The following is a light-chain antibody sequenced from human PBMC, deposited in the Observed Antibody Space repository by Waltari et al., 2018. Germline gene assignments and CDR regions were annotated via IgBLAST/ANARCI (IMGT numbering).Light chain of an antibody. CDR3: QQFINYPLT. J-gene: IGKJ3*01. CDR1: QDISIA. V-gene: IGKV1D-13*01. Sequence: AIQLTQSPSSLSASVGHRITITCRASQDISIAVAWYVQKPGKAPQLLIYDASTLESGVPSRFSGSGSGTDFTLSISGLQPEDFATYYCQQFINYPLTFGPGTTVDIK. CDR2: DAS.